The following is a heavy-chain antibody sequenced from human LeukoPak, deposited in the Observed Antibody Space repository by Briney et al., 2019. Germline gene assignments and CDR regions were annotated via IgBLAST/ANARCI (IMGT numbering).Heavy chain of an antibody. CDR1: GYSISSGYY. CDR2: IYHSGST. Sequence: PSETLSLTCTVSGYSISSGYYWGWIRQPPGKGLEWIGSIYHSGSTYYNPSLKSRVTISVDTSKNQFSLKLSSVTAADTAVYYCARDHLNFDGSNWFDPWGQGTLVTVSS. D-gene: IGHD3-9*01. CDR3: ARDHLNFDGSNWFDP. V-gene: IGHV4-38-2*02. J-gene: IGHJ5*02.